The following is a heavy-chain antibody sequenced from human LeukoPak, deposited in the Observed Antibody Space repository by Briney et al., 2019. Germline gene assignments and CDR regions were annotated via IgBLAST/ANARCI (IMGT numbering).Heavy chain of an antibody. CDR2: IYYSGST. V-gene: IGHV4-61*01. Sequence: SETLSLTCTVSGGSISSGSYYWSWIRQPPGKGLEWIGYIYYSGSTNYNPSLKSRVTISVDTSKNQFSLKLSSVTAADTAVYYCARDGRGSSWSRGPYNWFDPWGQGTLVTVSS. CDR3: ARDGRGSSWSRGPYNWFDP. D-gene: IGHD6-13*01. CDR1: GGSISSGSYY. J-gene: IGHJ5*02.